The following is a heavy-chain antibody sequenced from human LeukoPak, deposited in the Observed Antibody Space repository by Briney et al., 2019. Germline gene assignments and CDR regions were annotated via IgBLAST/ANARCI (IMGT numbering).Heavy chain of an antibody. J-gene: IGHJ4*02. CDR3: ARQYYDFWSGYSGFDY. D-gene: IGHD3-3*01. V-gene: IGHV5-51*01. Sequence: GESLKIFGKGSGYSFTSYWIGWVRQMPGKGLEWMGIIYPGDSDTRYSPSFQGQVTISADKSISTAYLQWSSLKASDTAMYYCARQYYDFWSGYSGFDYWGQGTLVTVSS. CDR2: IYPGDSDT. CDR1: GYSFTSYW.